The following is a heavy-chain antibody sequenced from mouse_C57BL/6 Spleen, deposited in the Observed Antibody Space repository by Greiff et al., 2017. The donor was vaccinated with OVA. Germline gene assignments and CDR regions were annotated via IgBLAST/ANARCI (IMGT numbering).Heavy chain of an antibody. D-gene: IGHD1-1*01. CDR2: ISDGGSYT. Sequence: EVQLQESGGGLVKPGGSLKLSCAASGFTFSSYAMSWVRQTPEKRLEWVATISDGGSYTYYPDNVKGRFTISRDNAKNNLYLQMSHLKSEDTAMYYCARDSSSFYYFDYWGQGTTLTVSS. J-gene: IGHJ2*01. CDR1: GFTFSSYA. V-gene: IGHV5-4*01. CDR3: ARDSSSFYYFDY.